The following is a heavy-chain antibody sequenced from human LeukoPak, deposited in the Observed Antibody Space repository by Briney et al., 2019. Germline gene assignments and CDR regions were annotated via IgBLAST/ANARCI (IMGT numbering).Heavy chain of an antibody. D-gene: IGHD6-19*01. V-gene: IGHV3-23*01. CDR3: AKDHLPGIVVADRDY. CDR2: ISGSGGST. J-gene: IGHJ4*02. Sequence: GGSLRLSCAASGFTFSSYAMSWVRQAPGKGLEWVSAISGSGGSTYYADSVKGRFIISRDNSKNALYLQMNSLRAEDTAVYYCAKDHLPGIVVADRDYWGQGTLVTVSS. CDR1: GFTFSSYA.